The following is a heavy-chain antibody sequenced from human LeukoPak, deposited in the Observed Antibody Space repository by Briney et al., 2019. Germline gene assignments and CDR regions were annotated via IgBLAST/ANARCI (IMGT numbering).Heavy chain of an antibody. CDR2: ISSSSSYI. D-gene: IGHD2-2*02. V-gene: IGHV3-21*01. CDR3: ARNGGYCSSTSCYTYYYMDV. CDR1: GFTFSSYS. J-gene: IGHJ6*03. Sequence: GGSLRLSCAASGFTFSSYSMNWVRQAPGKGLEWVSSISSSSSYIYYADSVKGRFTISRDNAKNSLYLQMNSLRAEDTAVYYCARNGGYCSSTSCYTYYYMDVWGKGTTVTVSS.